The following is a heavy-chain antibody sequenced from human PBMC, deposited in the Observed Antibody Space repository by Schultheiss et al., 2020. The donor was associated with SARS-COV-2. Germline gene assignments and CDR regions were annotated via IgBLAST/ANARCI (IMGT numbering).Heavy chain of an antibody. CDR1: GGTFSSYA. Sequence: SVKVSCKASGGTFSSYAISWVRQAPGQGLEWMGGIIPIFGTANYAQKFQGRVTITADESTSTAYMELSSLRSEDTAVYYCARDGGWELRDYYCYYGMDVWGQGTTVTVSS. V-gene: IGHV1-69*13. J-gene: IGHJ6*02. CDR3: ARDGGWELRDYYCYYGMDV. CDR2: IIPIFGTA. D-gene: IGHD1-7*01.